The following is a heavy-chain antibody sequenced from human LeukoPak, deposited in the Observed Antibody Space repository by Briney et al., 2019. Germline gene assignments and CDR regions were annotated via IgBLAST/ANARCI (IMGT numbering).Heavy chain of an antibody. CDR3: ARAPGIAVFGRQRWFDP. Sequence: SETLSLTCTVSGGSISSYYWSWIRQPPGKGLEWIGYIYYSGSTNYNPSLKSRVTTSVDTSKNQFSLKLSSVTAADTAVYYCARAPGIAVFGRQRWFDPWGQGTLVTVSS. D-gene: IGHD6-19*01. V-gene: IGHV4-59*01. CDR1: GGSISSYY. CDR2: IYYSGST. J-gene: IGHJ5*02.